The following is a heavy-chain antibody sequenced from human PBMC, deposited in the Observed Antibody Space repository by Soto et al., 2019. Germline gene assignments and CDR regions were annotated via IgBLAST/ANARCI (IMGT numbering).Heavy chain of an antibody. Sequence: SETLSLTCAVYGGSFSGYYWSWIRQPPGKGLEWIGEINHSGSTNYNPSLKSRVTISVDTSKNQFSLKLSSVTAADTAVYYCARGRAMVRGVTNTPLVDVWGQGTTVTVSS. CDR2: INHSGST. CDR3: ARGRAMVRGVTNTPLVDV. V-gene: IGHV4-34*01. CDR1: GGSFSGYY. J-gene: IGHJ6*02. D-gene: IGHD3-10*01.